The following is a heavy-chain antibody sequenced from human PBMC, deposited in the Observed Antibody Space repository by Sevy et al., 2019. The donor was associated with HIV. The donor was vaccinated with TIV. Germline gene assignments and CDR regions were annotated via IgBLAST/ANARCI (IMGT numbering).Heavy chain of an antibody. D-gene: IGHD2-15*01. J-gene: IGHJ4*02. CDR2: INEDGTTT. Sequence: GGSLRLSCVGSGFTFSTYWMHWVRQLPGKGLVWVSRINEDGTTTNYADPVKGRFSIFRDNAKNTLYLQMNSLSADDTAVYFCTRDIGGRYGYWGQRALVTVSS. CDR1: GFTFSTYW. CDR3: TRDIGGRYGY. V-gene: IGHV3-74*01.